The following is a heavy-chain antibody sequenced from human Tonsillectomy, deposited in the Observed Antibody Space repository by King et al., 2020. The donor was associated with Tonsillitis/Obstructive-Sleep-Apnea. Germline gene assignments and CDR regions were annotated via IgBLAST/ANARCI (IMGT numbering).Heavy chain of an antibody. J-gene: IGHJ3*02. D-gene: IGHD4-17*01. V-gene: IGHV3-23*04. CDR1: GFTFSSYD. CDR2: ISDSGGST. Sequence: VQLVESGGGLVQPGGSLRVSCAASGFTFSSYDMSWVRQAPGKGLEWVSVISDSGGSTYYADSVKGRFTISRDNSKNTLYLKMNSLRAEETAVYYCAKEFHPYGDHGPNAFDIWGQGTMVTVSS. CDR3: AKEFHPYGDHGPNAFDI.